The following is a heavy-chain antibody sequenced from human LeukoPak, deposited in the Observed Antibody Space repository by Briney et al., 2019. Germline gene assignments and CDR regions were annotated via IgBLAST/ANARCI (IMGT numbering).Heavy chain of an antibody. V-gene: IGHV4-59*01. Sequence: SETLSLTCTVSGGSISSYYWSWIRQPPGKGLEWIGYIYYSGSTNYNPSLKSRVTISVDTSKNQFSLKLSSVTAADTAVYYCARTYYDFWSGTKGAFDIWGQGTIVTVSS. CDR3: ARTYYDFWSGTKGAFDI. CDR2: IYYSGST. CDR1: GGSISSYY. J-gene: IGHJ3*02. D-gene: IGHD3-3*01.